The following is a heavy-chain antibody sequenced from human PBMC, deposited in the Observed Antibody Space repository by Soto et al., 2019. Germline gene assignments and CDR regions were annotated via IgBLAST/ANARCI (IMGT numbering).Heavy chain of an antibody. V-gene: IGHV3-9*01. Sequence: EVQLVESGGGLVQPGRSLRLSCVVTGFTFDDFAMHWVRQAPGKGLEWVSGLSWNGDTTVYADSVKGRFTISRDNAKNSLYLQMNSLRVEDTALYYCAKDRERGDILDGNCFDPWGQGTLVTVSS. J-gene: IGHJ5*02. CDR2: LSWNGDTT. D-gene: IGHD3-9*01. CDR3: AKDRERGDILDGNCFDP. CDR1: GFTFDDFA.